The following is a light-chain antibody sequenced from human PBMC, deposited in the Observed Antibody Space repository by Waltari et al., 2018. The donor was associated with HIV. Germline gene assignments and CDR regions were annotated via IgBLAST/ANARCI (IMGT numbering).Light chain of an antibody. CDR3: QQANNFPQT. J-gene: IGKJ2*01. Sequence: DTQMTQSPSSVSASVGDRVTITCRASQSVGTSVAWYQQKPDRTPKLLIFEASRLQTGVPSRFGGSGSGTKFTLTITSLQPQDLATYFCQQANNFPQTFGQGT. V-gene: IGKV1-12*01. CDR2: EAS. CDR1: QSVGTS.